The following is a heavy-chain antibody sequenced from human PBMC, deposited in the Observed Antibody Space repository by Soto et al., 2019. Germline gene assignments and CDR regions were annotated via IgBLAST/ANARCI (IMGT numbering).Heavy chain of an antibody. V-gene: IGHV3-48*04. J-gene: IGHJ6*02. D-gene: IGHD6-19*01. CDR2: ISSSGSTI. Sequence: GGSLRLSCAASGFTFSSYSMNWVRQAPGKGLEWVSYISSSGSTIYYADSVKGRFTISRDNAKNSLYLQMNSLRAEDTAVYYCARVLEQWLPRDYGMDVWGQGTTVTVSS. CDR1: GFTFSSYS. CDR3: ARVLEQWLPRDYGMDV.